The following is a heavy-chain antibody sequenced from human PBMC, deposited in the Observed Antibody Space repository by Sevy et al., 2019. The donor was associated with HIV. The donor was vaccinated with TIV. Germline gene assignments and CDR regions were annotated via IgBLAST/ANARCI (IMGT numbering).Heavy chain of an antibody. J-gene: IGHJ5*02. CDR1: GFTFSNYD. CDR3: VRNGGAYEAGFDP. Sequence: GGSLRLSCVASGFTFSNYDMNWFRQAPGKGLEWVSKISSCDSTTYYADSLKGRFTISRDNAKKSLYLQMNNLRAEDTALYYCVRNGGAYEAGFDPWVQGTLVTVSS. D-gene: IGHD3-16*01. V-gene: IGHV3-48*03. CDR2: ISSCDSTT.